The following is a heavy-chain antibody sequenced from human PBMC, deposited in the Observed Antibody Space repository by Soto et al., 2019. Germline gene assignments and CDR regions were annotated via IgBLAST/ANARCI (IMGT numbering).Heavy chain of an antibody. J-gene: IGHJ4*02. CDR1: GFNSDDYG. CDR3: VRARSTDSRPDY. Sequence: GGSLRLSCSFSGFNSDDYGLTWVRQAPGKGLEWVSYISSSGSTIYYADSVKGRFTISRDNAKNSLYLQMNSLRAEDTAVYFCVRARSTDSRPDYWGQGTLVTVSS. V-gene: IGHV3-11*04. D-gene: IGHD3-22*01. CDR2: ISSSGSTI.